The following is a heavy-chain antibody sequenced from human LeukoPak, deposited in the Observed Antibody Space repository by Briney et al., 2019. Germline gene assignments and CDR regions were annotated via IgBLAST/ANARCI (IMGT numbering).Heavy chain of an antibody. D-gene: IGHD3-3*01. J-gene: IGHJ6*03. Sequence: ASVKVSRKASGYTFTGYHIHWVRQAPGQGLECMGWINPNNGATNYAQRFQGRVTMTRDTSISTAYMELSRLSADGTAVYYCARVHDFWSYYYMDVWGKGTTVTVSS. V-gene: IGHV1-2*02. CDR1: GYTFTGYH. CDR2: INPNNGAT. CDR3: ARVHDFWSYYYMDV.